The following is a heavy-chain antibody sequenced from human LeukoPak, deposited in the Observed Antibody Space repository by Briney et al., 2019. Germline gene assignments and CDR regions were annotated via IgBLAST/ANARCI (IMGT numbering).Heavy chain of an antibody. V-gene: IGHV4-59*01. CDR2: IYYSGST. CDR3: ARAWYYYDSSAAFDY. Sequence: SETLSLTCTVSGGSISSYYWSWIRQPPGKGLEWIGYIYYSGSTNYNPSLKSRVTISVDTSKNQFSLKLSSVTAADTAVYYCARAWYYYDSSAAFDYWGQGTLVTVSS. J-gene: IGHJ4*02. CDR1: GGSISSYY. D-gene: IGHD3-22*01.